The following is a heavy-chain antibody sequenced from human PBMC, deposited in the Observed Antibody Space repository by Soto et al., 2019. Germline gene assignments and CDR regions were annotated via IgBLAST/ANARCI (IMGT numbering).Heavy chain of an antibody. CDR3: ARDLSRDGYYDYVWGSYRYTVFDY. Sequence: GGSLRLSCAASGFTFSSYGMHWVRQAPGKGLEWVAVIWYDGSNKYYADSVKGRFTISRDNSKNTLYLQMNSLRAEDTAVYYCARDLSRDGYYDYVWGSYRYTVFDYWGQGTLVTVSS. CDR1: GFTFSSYG. V-gene: IGHV3-33*01. D-gene: IGHD3-16*02. J-gene: IGHJ4*02. CDR2: IWYDGSNK.